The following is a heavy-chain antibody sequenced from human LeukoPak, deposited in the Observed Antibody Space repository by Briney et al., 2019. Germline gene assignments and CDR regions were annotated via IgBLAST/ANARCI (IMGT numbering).Heavy chain of an antibody. Sequence: GGSLRLSCAASGFTFSSYAMHWVRQAPGKGLEWVAVISYDGSNKYYADSVKGRFTISRDNSKNTLYLQMNSLRAEDTAVYYCARCYYGSGSYDYWGQGTLVTVSS. CDR1: GFTFSSYA. D-gene: IGHD3-10*01. CDR2: ISYDGSNK. V-gene: IGHV3-30-3*01. J-gene: IGHJ4*02. CDR3: ARCYYGSGSYDY.